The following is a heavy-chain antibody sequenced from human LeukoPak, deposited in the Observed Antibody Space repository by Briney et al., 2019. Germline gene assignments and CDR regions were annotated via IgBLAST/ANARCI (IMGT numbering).Heavy chain of an antibody. CDR2: ISSSGTTI. V-gene: IGHV3-48*04. CDR1: GFTFSSYS. J-gene: IGHJ4*02. Sequence: GGSLRLSCAASGFTFSSYSMNWVRQAPGKGLEWVSYISSSGTTIYYADSVKGRFTISRDNAKNSLYLQMNSLRAEDTAFYYCARALYSGYDRESEYWGQGTLVTVSS. D-gene: IGHD5-12*01. CDR3: ARALYSGYDRESEY.